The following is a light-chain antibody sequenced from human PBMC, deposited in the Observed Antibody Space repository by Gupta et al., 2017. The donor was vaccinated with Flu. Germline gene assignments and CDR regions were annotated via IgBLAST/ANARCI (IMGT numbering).Light chain of an antibody. J-gene: IGKJ3*01. CDR1: QSVLYDSNKKNY. CDR3: LQYYNFPLT. Sequence: DYVMTQSRASLAVSLRERATITCKSSQSVLYDSNKKNYLGWYQQKPGQPPKLLISSASSFESGVPSRFIGSGSGTDFTLTISSLQAEDFATYFCLQYYNFPLTFGPGTRVDIK. CDR2: SAS. V-gene: IGKV4-1*01.